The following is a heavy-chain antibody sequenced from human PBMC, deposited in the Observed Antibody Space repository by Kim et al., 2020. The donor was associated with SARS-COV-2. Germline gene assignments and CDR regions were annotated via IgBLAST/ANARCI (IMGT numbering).Heavy chain of an antibody. J-gene: IGHJ6*02. CDR3: ASYLGVLGVGMGYYYGMDV. V-gene: IGHV3-21*01. D-gene: IGHD3-3*01. CDR2: ISSSSSYI. Sequence: GGSLRLSCAASGFTFSSYSMNWVRQAPGKGLEWVSSISSSSSYIYYADSVKGRFTISRDNAKNSLYLQMNSLRAEDTAVYYCASYLGVLGVGMGYYYGMDVWGQGTTVTVSS. CDR1: GFTFSSYS.